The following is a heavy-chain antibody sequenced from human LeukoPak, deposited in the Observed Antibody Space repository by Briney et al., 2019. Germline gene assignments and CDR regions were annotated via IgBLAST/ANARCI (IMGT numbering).Heavy chain of an antibody. CDR3: ARFPAGAAAGTGS. V-gene: IGHV3-23*01. D-gene: IGHD6-13*01. Sequence: GGSLRLSCAASGFTFSSSAMSWVRQVPGKGLEWVSGISASGGSTSYADSVKGRFTISRDNAKNSLYLQMNSLRAEDTAVYYCARFPAGAAAGTGSWGQGTLVTVSS. CDR2: ISASGGST. J-gene: IGHJ4*02. CDR1: GFTFSSSA.